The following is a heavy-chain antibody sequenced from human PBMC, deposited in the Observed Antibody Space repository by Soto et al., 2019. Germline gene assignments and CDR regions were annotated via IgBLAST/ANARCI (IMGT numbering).Heavy chain of an antibody. D-gene: IGHD2-2*02. CDR2: ISAYNGNT. CDR3: AIDYWDIVVVPAAIKGYYYYYYMDV. CDR1: GYTFTSYG. Sequence: QVQLVQSGAEVKKPGASVKVSCKASGYTFTSYGISWVRQAPGQGLEWMGWISAYNGNTNYAQKLQGRVTMTTDTSTSTAYMELRSLTSDDTDVYYCAIDYWDIVVVPAAIKGYYYYYYMDVCVNGTTVTVSS. V-gene: IGHV1-18*01. J-gene: IGHJ6*03.